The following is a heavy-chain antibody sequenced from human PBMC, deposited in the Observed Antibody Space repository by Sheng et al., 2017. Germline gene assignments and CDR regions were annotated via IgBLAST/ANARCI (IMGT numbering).Heavy chain of an antibody. J-gene: IGHJ4*02. CDR3: VRESGYVLDH. D-gene: IGHD5-12*01. Sequence: QVQLVQSGAEVKKPGASVKVSCKASGYTFTRYDMHWVRQAPGQGLEWMGIINPSGGSTSYAQKFQGRVTMTRDTSTSTVYMELSSLRSEDTAVYYCVRESGYVLDHWGQGTLVTVSS. CDR1: GYTFTRYD. CDR2: INPSGGST. V-gene: IGHV1-46*01.